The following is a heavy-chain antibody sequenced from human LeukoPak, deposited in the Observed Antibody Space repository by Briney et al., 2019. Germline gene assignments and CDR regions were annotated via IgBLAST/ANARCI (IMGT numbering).Heavy chain of an antibody. CDR3: ARGRSSGYFDY. J-gene: IGHJ4*02. CDR1: GGSISSSSSIC. Sequence: SETLSLTCAVSGGSISSSSSICWTWVRQPPGKGLEWIGEIYHSGATNYNPSLKSRVTISVDTSKNQFSLKLSSVTAADTAVYYCARGRSSGYFDYWGQGTLVTVSS. D-gene: IGHD6-19*01. V-gene: IGHV4-4*02. CDR2: IYHSGAT.